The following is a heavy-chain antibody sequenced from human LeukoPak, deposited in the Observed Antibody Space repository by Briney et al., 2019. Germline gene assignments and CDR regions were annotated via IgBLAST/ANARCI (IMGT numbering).Heavy chain of an antibody. J-gene: IGHJ4*02. CDR3: AKAEWIQLWLFDY. V-gene: IGHV3-48*01. CDR2: ISSSSSTI. Sequence: GGSLRLSCAASGFTFSSYSMNWVRQAPGKGLEWVSYISSSSSTIYYADSVKGRFTISRDNSKNTLYLQMNSLRAEDTAVYYCAKAEWIQLWLFDYWGQGTLVTVSS. D-gene: IGHD5-18*01. CDR1: GFTFSSYS.